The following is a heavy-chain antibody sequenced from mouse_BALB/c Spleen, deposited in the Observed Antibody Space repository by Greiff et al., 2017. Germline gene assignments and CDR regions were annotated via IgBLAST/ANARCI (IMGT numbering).Heavy chain of an antibody. CDR1: GFTFSSYG. Sequence: EVQVVESGGDLVKPGGSLKLSCAASGFTFSSYGMSWVRQTPDKRLEWVATISSGGSYTYYPDSVKGRFTISRDNAKNTLYLQMSSLKSEDTAMYYCARQGNWTWFAYWGQGTLVTVSA. CDR3: ARQGNWTWFAY. D-gene: IGHD2-1*01. CDR2: ISSGGSYT. J-gene: IGHJ3*01. V-gene: IGHV5-6*01.